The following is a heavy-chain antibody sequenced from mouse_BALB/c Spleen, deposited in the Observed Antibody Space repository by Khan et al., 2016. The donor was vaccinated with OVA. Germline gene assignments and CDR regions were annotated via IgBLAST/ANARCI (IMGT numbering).Heavy chain of an antibody. J-gene: IGHJ2*01. D-gene: IGHD1-1*01. Sequence: VQLQQSGPGLVKPSQSLSLTCTVTGYSITSNYAWNWIRQFPGNKLEWMGYISYSDSTSYNPSLKSRISITRDTSQNQFFLQLNSVTTEDTATYYCARGNYYGYCFDYWGQGTTLTVSS. CDR3: ARGNYYGYCFDY. CDR1: GYSITSNYA. CDR2: ISYSDST. V-gene: IGHV3-2*02.